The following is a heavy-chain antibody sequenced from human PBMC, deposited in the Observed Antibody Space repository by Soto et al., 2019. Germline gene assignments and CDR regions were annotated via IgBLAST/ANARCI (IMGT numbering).Heavy chain of an antibody. CDR1: GYTFTRYG. V-gene: IGHV1-18*01. CDR3: ANYSQTAYYYHDLYV. D-gene: IGHD2-21*01. Sequence: ASVKVSCKASGYTFTRYGISWVRQAPGQGLEWMGWISGYNGDTNYAQKFQGRVSMTLDTSTGTAYMELRSLTSDDTAIYYCANYSQTAYYYHDLYVCARGTKVPVS. CDR2: ISGYNGDT. J-gene: IGHJ6*02.